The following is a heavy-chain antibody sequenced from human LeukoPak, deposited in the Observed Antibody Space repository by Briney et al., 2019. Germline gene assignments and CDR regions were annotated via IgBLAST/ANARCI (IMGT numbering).Heavy chain of an antibody. D-gene: IGHD1-1*01. Sequence: GGSLRLSCAASGFTFSSYWMHWVLQAPGKGLLWVSRINSDGSSTSYADSVKGRFTISRDNSKNTLYLQMGSLRAEDMAVYYCAREGRLRYRAFDIWGQGTMVTVSS. CDR1: GFTFSSYW. V-gene: IGHV3-74*01. CDR2: INSDGSST. CDR3: AREGRLRYRAFDI. J-gene: IGHJ3*02.